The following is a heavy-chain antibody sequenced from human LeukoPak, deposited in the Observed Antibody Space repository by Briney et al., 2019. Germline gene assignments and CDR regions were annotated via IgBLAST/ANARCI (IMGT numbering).Heavy chain of an antibody. D-gene: IGHD3-10*01. J-gene: IGHJ4*02. V-gene: IGHV4-39*01. CDR1: GGSISSSGYF. CDR2: SYYGGST. Sequence: SETLSLTCSVSGGSISSSGYFWAWIRQPPGKGLEWIGSSYYGGSTYYNVPLKSRVTISVDTSKNQFSLMLSSVTAADTAVYYCARYDYYGSGVQYYFDYWGQGTLVTVSS. CDR3: ARYDYYGSGVQYYFDY.